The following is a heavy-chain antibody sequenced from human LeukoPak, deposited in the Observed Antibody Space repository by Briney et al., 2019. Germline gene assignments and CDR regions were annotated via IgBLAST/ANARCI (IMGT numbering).Heavy chain of an antibody. J-gene: IGHJ4*02. CDR3: AREGSGVYFYYFDY. Sequence: TGGSLRLSCAASGFTFSTYWMGWVRQAPGKGLEWVANIKPDGGEKYYVDSVKGRFTISRDNAKNSLCLQMNNLSAEDTAVYYCAREGSGVYFYYFDYWGQGTLVTVSS. D-gene: IGHD5/OR15-5a*01. CDR1: GFTFSTYW. V-gene: IGHV3-7*01. CDR2: IKPDGGEK.